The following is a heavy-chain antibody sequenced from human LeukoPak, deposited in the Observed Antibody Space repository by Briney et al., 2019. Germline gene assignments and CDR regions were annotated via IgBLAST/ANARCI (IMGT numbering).Heavy chain of an antibody. CDR3: ARGFGSGASSVQF. CDR1: GFTFKTYA. Sequence: GGSLRLSCAASGFTFKTYAMHWVRQAPGKGLEWLAVIWYDGKFKYYGDSVKGRISISRDNSKATLDLQMDNLRAEDSGVYYCARGFGSGASSVQFWGQGTLVTASS. D-gene: IGHD2-15*01. V-gene: IGHV3-33*01. CDR2: IWYDGKFK. J-gene: IGHJ4*02.